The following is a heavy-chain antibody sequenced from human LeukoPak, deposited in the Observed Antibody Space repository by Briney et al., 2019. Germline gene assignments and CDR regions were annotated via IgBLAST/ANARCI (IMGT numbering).Heavy chain of an antibody. D-gene: IGHD3-22*01. Sequence: ASVKVSCKASGYTFTGYYMHWVRQAPGQGLEWMGWINPNSGGTNYAQKFQGRVTMTRDTSISTAYMELSRLRSDDTALYYCAREIITMIVVVISDDAFDIWGQGTMVTVSS. CDR2: INPNSGGT. V-gene: IGHV1-2*02. J-gene: IGHJ3*02. CDR1: GYTFTGYY. CDR3: AREIITMIVVVISDDAFDI.